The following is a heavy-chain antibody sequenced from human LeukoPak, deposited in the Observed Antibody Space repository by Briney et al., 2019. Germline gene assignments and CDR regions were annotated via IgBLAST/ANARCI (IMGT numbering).Heavy chain of an antibody. Sequence: SETLSLTCTVSGGSISSGSDYWGWIRQPPGKGLEWIGSIYYTGHTYYNPSLQSRVTISVDTSKNQFSLKLSSVTAADAAVYYCARRGYSYGYVDSWGQGTLVTVSS. CDR1: GGSISSGSDY. CDR2: IYYTGHT. J-gene: IGHJ4*02. CDR3: ARRGYSYGYVDS. V-gene: IGHV4-39*01. D-gene: IGHD5-18*01.